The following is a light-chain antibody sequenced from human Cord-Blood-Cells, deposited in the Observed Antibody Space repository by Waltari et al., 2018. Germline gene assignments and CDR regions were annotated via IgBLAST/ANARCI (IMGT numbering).Light chain of an antibody. CDR1: SSDVGGYNY. CDR3: CSYAGSYTYV. V-gene: IGLV2-11*01. CDR2: DVS. Sequence: QSALTQPRSVSGSPGQSVTISCSATSSDVGGYNYVSWYQQHPGKAPNLMIYDVSKRPSGVPDRFSGSKSGNTASLTISGLQAEDEADYYCCSYAGSYTYVFGTGTKVTVL. J-gene: IGLJ1*01.